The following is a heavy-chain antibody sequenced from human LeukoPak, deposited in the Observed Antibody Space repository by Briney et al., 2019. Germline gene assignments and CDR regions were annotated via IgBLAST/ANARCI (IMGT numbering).Heavy chain of an antibody. V-gene: IGHV4-61*02. D-gene: IGHD3-22*01. CDR2: IYTSGST. CDR3: AAGGYYHDY. J-gene: IGHJ4*02. Sequence: SETLSLTCTVSGGSISSSSYYWSWIRQPAGKGLEWIGRIYTSGSTNYNPSLKSRVTMSVDTSKNQFSLKLSSVTAADTAVYYCAAGGYYHDYWGQGTLVTVSS. CDR1: GGSISSSSYY.